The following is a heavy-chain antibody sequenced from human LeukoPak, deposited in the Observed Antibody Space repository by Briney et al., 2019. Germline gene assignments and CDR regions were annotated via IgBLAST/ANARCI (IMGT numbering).Heavy chain of an antibody. CDR1: GFTFSSYA. CDR3: ARDPPGPTHYFDY. V-gene: IGHV3-11*04. J-gene: IGHJ4*02. Sequence: GGSLRLSCAASGFTFSSYAMSWIRQAPGKELEWVSYISSSGSTIYYADSVKGRFTISRDNAKNSLYLQMNSLRAEDTAVYYCARDPPGPTHYFDYWGQGTLVTVSS. CDR2: ISSSGSTI.